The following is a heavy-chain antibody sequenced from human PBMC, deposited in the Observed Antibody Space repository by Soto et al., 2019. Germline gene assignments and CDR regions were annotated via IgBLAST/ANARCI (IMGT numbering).Heavy chain of an antibody. V-gene: IGHV3-7*04. J-gene: IGHJ4*02. Sequence: VRPLRLSCAASGFTFSNHWVSLVRQTRGKGLEWVANIKQDGTEEHYVDSVKGRFTISRDNAKNSLYLQMNGLRAEDTAVYYCARGAVPTWGSYPLDFWGQGTLVTVSS. CDR2: IKQDGTEE. D-gene: IGHD3-16*02. CDR1: GFTFSNHW. CDR3: ARGAVPTWGSYPLDF.